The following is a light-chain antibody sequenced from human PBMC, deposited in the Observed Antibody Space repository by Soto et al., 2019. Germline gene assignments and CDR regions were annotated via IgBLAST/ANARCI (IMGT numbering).Light chain of an antibody. CDR1: QGISSA. J-gene: IGKJ4*01. CDR3: QQFNTYPALT. V-gene: IGKV1-13*02. CDR2: DVS. Sequence: AIQLTQSPSSLSASVGDRVTITCRASQGISSALAWYQQKPGKSHNLLIYDVSSLGSGVPSRFSGSGSGTDFTLTISSLQPEDFATYYCQQFNTYPALTFGGGTKVEIK.